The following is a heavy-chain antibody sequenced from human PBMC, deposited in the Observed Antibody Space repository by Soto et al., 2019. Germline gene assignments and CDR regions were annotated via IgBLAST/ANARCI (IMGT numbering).Heavy chain of an antibody. Sequence: QLQLQESGPGLVKPSETLSLTCTVSGGSISSSSYYWGWIRQPPGKGLEWIGSIYYSGSTYYNPSLKSRVSISVDTSKNQFSLKLTSVTSADTAVYYCARPYYGEYHDAFDIWGQGTMVTVS. CDR1: GGSISSSSYY. CDR3: ARPYYGEYHDAFDI. D-gene: IGHD4-17*01. CDR2: IYYSGST. V-gene: IGHV4-39*01. J-gene: IGHJ3*02.